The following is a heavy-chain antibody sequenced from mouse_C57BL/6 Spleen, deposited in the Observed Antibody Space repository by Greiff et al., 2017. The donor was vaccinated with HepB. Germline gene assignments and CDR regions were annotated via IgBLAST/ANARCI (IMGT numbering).Heavy chain of an antibody. CDR2: IWSDGST. D-gene: IGHD2-5*01. V-gene: IGHV2-6-1*01. CDR1: GFSLTSYG. J-gene: IGHJ1*03. CDR3: ARHSDYSKGWYFDV. Sequence: VQRVESGPGLVAPSQSLSITCTVSGFSLTSYGVHWVRQPPGKGLEWLVVIWSDGSTTYNSALKSRLSISKDNSKSQVFLKMNSLQTDDTAMYYCARHSDYSKGWYFDVWGTGTTVTVSS.